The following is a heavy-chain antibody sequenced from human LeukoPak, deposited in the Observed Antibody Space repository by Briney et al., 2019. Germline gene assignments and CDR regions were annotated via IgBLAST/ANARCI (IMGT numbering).Heavy chain of an antibody. CDR3: AKSAGWATYYFDY. D-gene: IGHD5-12*01. CDR2: IYPADSDT. J-gene: IGHJ4*02. V-gene: IGHV5-51*01. CDR1: GYTFNNYW. Sequence: GESLKISCKGAGYTFNNYWIGWVRQIPGKGLEWMGIIYPADSDTRYSPSFQGQVTISADKSISTAYLQWSSLKASDTAMYYCAKSAGWATYYFDYWGQGTLVTVSA.